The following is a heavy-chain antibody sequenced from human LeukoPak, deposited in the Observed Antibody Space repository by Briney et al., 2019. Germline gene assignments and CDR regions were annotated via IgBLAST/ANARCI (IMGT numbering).Heavy chain of an antibody. CDR3: ARKKDSSSWYDY. CDR1: GYSISISSSYW. CDR2: IYYSGRS. Sequence: SETLSLTCTVSGYSISISSSYWWGWIRQPPGKGLGWIGYIYYSGRSFHNPSLKSRVTMSVDTSKNQFSLKLSSVTAVDTAVYYCARKKDSSSWYDYWGQGTLVTVSS. V-gene: IGHV4-28*01. J-gene: IGHJ4*02. D-gene: IGHD6-13*01.